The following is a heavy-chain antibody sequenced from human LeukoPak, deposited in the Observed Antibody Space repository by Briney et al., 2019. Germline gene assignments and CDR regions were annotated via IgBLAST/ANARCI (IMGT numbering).Heavy chain of an antibody. CDR1: GGSISSSSYY. D-gene: IGHD2-2*02. CDR3: ARFVVPAAIRDFDY. J-gene: IGHJ4*02. V-gene: IGHV4-39*01. CDR2: IYYSGST. Sequence: SETLSLTCTVSGGSISSSSYYWGWIRQPPGKGLEWIGSIYYSGSTYYNPSLKSRVTISVDTSKNQFSLKLSSVTAADTAVYYCARFVVPAAIRDFDYWGQGTLVTVSS.